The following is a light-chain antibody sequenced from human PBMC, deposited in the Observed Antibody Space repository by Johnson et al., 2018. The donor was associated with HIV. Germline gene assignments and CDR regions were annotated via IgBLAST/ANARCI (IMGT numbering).Light chain of an antibody. V-gene: IGLV1-51*02. CDR1: SSDIGKNY. CDR3: GTWDSSLTSYV. Sequence: QPVLTQPPSVSAAPGQKVTISCSGSSSDIGKNYVSWYQQLTGTAPKLLVYENNKRPSGIPDRFSGSKSGTSATLGITGLQTGDEADYYCGTWDSSLTSYVFGAGTKVTVL. J-gene: IGLJ1*01. CDR2: ENN.